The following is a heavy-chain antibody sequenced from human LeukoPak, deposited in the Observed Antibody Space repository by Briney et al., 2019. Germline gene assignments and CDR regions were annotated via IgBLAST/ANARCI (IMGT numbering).Heavy chain of an antibody. CDR2: INHSGST. Sequence: PSETLSLTCAVYGGSFSGYYWSWIRQPPGKGLEWIGEINHSGSTNYNPSLKSRVTISVDTSKNQFSLKLSSVTAADTAVYYCARTKRLAAAAPGWFDPWGQGTLVTVSS. CDR3: ARTKRLAAAAPGWFDP. CDR1: GGSFSGYY. D-gene: IGHD6-13*01. J-gene: IGHJ5*02. V-gene: IGHV4-34*01.